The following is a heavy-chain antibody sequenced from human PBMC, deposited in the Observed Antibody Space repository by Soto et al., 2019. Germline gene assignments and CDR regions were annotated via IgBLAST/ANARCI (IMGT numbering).Heavy chain of an antibody. CDR3: AKDQDSYGLYYYYGMDV. CDR1: GFTFSSYG. D-gene: IGHD5-18*01. V-gene: IGHV3-30*18. CDR2: ISYDGSNK. J-gene: IGHJ6*02. Sequence: GGSLRLSCAASGFTFSSYGMHWVRQAPGKGLEWVAVISYDGSNKYYADSVKGRFTISRDNSKNTLYLQMNSLRAEDTAVYYCAKDQDSYGLYYYYGMDVWGQGTTVTVSS.